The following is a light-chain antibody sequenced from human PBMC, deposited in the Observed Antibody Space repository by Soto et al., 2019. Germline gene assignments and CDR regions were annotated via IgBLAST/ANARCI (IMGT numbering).Light chain of an antibody. CDR2: DVS. V-gene: IGLV2-14*01. Sequence: QSALTQPAYVSGSPGQSITISCTGTSSDVGGYNSVSWYQQHPGKAPKLMIYDVSNRPSGVSNRFYGSKSGNTASLTISGRQAEDEADYYCSSYTSSSTLVFGTGTKLTVL. CDR3: SSYTSSSTLV. CDR1: SSDVGGYNS. J-gene: IGLJ1*01.